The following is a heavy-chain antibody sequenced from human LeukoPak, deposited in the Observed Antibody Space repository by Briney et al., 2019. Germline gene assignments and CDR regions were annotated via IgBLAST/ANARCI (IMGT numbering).Heavy chain of an antibody. D-gene: IGHD1-26*01. CDR2: ISYDGSNK. CDR3: ARDMSGRYQIDY. V-gene: IGHV3-30-3*01. CDR1: GFTVSSHA. Sequence: GGSLRLSCAASGFTVSSHAMHWVRQAPGKGLEWVAVISYDGSNKNYVDSVKGRFNVSRDNSKNTLDLQMTSLRAEDSAVYYCARDMSGRYQIDYWGQGTLATVSS. J-gene: IGHJ4*02.